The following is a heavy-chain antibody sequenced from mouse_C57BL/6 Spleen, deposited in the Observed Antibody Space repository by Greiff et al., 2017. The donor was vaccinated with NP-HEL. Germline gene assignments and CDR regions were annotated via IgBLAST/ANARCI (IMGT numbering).Heavy chain of an antibody. CDR3: ARNFYGSSCYAMDY. V-gene: IGHV2-2*01. J-gene: IGHJ4*01. D-gene: IGHD1-1*01. Sequence: VKLMESGPGLVQPSQSLSITCTVSGFSLTSYGVHWVRQSPGKGLEWLGVIWSGGSTDYNAAFISRLSISKDNSKSQVFFKMNSLQADDTAIYYCARNFYGSSCYAMDYWGQGTSVTVSS. CDR1: GFSLTSYG. CDR2: IWSGGST.